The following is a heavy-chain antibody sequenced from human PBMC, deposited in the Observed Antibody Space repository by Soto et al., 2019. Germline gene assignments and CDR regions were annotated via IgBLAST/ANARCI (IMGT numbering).Heavy chain of an antibody. D-gene: IGHD3-22*01. CDR1: GGSISSGGYY. CDR2: IYYSGST. J-gene: IGHJ3*02. V-gene: IGHV4-31*03. CDR3: ARQTDSYYTFDAFDI. Sequence: SETLSLTCTVSGGSISSGGYYWSWIRQHPGKGLEWIGYIYYSGSTYYNPSLKSRVTISVDTSKNQFSLKLSSVTAADTAVYYCARQTDSYYTFDAFDIWGQGTMVT.